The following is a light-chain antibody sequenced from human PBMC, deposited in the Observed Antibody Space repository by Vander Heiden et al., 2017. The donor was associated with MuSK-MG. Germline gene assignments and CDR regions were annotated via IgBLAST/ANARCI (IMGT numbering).Light chain of an antibody. Sequence: EKVMTQSPVTRSVSPGERATLSCRASQSISSYLTWYQQKRGKAPRLLIYAASTWATGIPARFSGSGSGTDFTLTISSLQSEDFAVYYCQQYYSWPETFGQGTKVEI. CDR3: QQYYSWPET. CDR2: AAS. V-gene: IGKV3-15*01. CDR1: QSISSY. J-gene: IGKJ1*01.